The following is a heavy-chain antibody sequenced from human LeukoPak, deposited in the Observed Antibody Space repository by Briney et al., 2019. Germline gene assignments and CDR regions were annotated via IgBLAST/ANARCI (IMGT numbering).Heavy chain of an antibody. Sequence: GGSLRLSCAAPGFTFSSYWMSWVRQAPGKGLEWVANIKQDGSDKYCVDSVKGRFTISRDNAKNSLYLQMNSLRAEDTAVYYCARGGYTYGVRPFWDQGTLVTVSS. CDR1: GFTFSSYW. D-gene: IGHD5-18*01. J-gene: IGHJ4*02. CDR2: IKQDGSDK. V-gene: IGHV3-7*01. CDR3: ARGGYTYGVRPF.